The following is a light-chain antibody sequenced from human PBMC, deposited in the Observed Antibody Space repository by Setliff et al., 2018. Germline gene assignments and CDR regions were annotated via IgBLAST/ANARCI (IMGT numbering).Light chain of an antibody. V-gene: IGLV2-14*01. CDR2: EVS. CDR1: SSDVGGYNY. CDR3: SSYTSSSLDV. Sequence: QSALTQPASVSGSPGQSITISCTGTSSDVGGYNYVSWYQQYPGKAPKLMIYEVSNRPSGVSNRFSGSKSGNTASLTISGLQAEDEADYYCSSYTSSSLDVFGTGTNVTV. J-gene: IGLJ1*01.